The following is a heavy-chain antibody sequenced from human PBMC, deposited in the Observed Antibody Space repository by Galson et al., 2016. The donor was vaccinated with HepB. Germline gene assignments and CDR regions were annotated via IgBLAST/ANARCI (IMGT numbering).Heavy chain of an antibody. CDR2: TYYRSKWYN. CDR3: ARSQNIVVVVDATGFPDWFDP. V-gene: IGHV6-1*01. Sequence: CAISGDSVSSNSAAWNWIRQSPSRGLEWLGRTYYRSKWYNDYAVSVKSRITINPDTSKNQFSLQLNSVTPEDTAVYYCARSQNIVVVVDATGFPDWFDPWGQGTLVTVSS. CDR1: GDSVSSNSAA. J-gene: IGHJ5*02. D-gene: IGHD2-15*01.